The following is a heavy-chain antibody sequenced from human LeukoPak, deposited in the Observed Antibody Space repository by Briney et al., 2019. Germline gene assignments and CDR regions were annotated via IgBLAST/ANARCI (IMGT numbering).Heavy chain of an antibody. CDR3: ARAPQDFDY. CDR2: ISSSGSTI. CDR1: GFTFSSYE. Sequence: PGGSLRLSCAASGFTFSSYEMNWVRQAPGKGLEWVSYISSSGSTIYYADSVKGRFTISRDNAKNSLYLQMNSLRAEDTAVYYCARAPQDFDYWGQGTLVTVSS. V-gene: IGHV3-48*03. J-gene: IGHJ4*02.